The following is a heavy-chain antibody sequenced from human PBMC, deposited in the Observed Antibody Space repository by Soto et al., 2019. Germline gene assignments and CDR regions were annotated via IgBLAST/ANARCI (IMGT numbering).Heavy chain of an antibody. CDR1: GFTFSSYA. Sequence: GGSLRLSCAASGFTFSSYAMHWVRQAPGKGLEYVSAISSNGGSTYYANSVEGRFTISRDNSKNTLYLQMGSLRAEDMAVYYCARRDGYNFDYWGQGTLVTVSS. V-gene: IGHV3-64*01. CDR3: ARRDGYNFDY. CDR2: ISSNGGST. J-gene: IGHJ4*02. D-gene: IGHD5-12*01.